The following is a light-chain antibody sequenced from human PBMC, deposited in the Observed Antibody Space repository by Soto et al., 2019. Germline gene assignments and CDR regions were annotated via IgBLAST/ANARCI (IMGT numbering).Light chain of an antibody. J-gene: IGKJ5*01. CDR2: TAS. V-gene: IGKV1-39*01. Sequence: QMTQSPSSLSASVGDNVTITCRASQTIRKYLNWYQQKPPKAPKLLIYTASRLHSGVPSRFSGSGSETDFPLTINHPQPEDFATYHRQQSYITPPITFGQGTRLEIK. CDR3: QQSYITPPIT. CDR1: QTIRKY.